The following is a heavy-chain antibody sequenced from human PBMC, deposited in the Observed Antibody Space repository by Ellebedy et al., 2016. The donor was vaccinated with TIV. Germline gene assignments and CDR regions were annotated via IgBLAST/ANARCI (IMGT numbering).Heavy chain of an antibody. Sequence: GESLKISCAASGFTFSSYDMHWVRQATGKGLEWVSAIGTAGDPYYPGSVKGRFTISRENAKNSLYLQMNSLRAGDTAVYYCARADVGGAFDIWGQGTMVTVSS. J-gene: IGHJ3*02. CDR2: IGTAGDP. D-gene: IGHD1-26*01. V-gene: IGHV3-13*05. CDR3: ARADVGGAFDI. CDR1: GFTFSSYD.